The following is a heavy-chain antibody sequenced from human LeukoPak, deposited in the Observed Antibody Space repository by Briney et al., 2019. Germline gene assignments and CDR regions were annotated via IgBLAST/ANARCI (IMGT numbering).Heavy chain of an antibody. CDR3: ARDRVAVYCSGGNCQSRYYYYDMDV. D-gene: IGHD2-15*01. CDR2: ISYDGSDK. J-gene: IGHJ6*02. CDR1: GFTFSTYP. Sequence: GGSLRLSCAASGFTFSTYPMLWVRQAPGKGLEWVASISYDGSDKVFPDSVKGRFAISRDNSNNTLYLQMNSLRPEDTAVYFCARDRVAVYCSGGNCQSRYYYYDMDVWGQGTTVTVSS. V-gene: IGHV3-30*09.